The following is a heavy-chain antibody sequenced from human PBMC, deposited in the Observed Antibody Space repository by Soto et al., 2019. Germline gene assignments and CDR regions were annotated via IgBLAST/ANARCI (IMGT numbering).Heavy chain of an antibody. Sequence: GGSLRLSCAASGFTFSSYEMNWVRQAPGKGLEWVSYISSSGSTIYYADSVKGRFTISRDNAKNSLYLQMNSLRAEDTAVYYSARASMVTIYWGQGTLVTVSS. CDR2: ISSSGSTI. D-gene: IGHD3-10*01. CDR3: ARASMVTIY. CDR1: GFTFSSYE. V-gene: IGHV3-48*03. J-gene: IGHJ4*02.